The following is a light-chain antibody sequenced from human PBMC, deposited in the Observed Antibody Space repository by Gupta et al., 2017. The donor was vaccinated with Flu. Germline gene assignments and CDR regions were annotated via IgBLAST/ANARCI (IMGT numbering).Light chain of an antibody. CDR3: QQRSSWSWT. Sequence: ATLSLSPGERATRSCRTSQSVSSYLAWYQQKPGQAPRLLIYEASNRATGIPARFSGSGSGTDFTLIISSLEPEDFAVYYCQQRSSWSWTFGQGTKVEI. V-gene: IGKV3-11*01. CDR2: EAS. J-gene: IGKJ1*01. CDR1: QSVSSY.